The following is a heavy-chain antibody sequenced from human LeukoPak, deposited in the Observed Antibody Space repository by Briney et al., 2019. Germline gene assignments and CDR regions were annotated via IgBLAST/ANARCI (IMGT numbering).Heavy chain of an antibody. J-gene: IGHJ4*02. V-gene: IGHV4-30-4*01. Sequence: SETLSLTCTVSGVSISSGDYYWSWIRQPPGKGLEWIGYIYYSGSTDYNLSLKSRVTISVDTSKNQFSLKLSSVTAADTAVYYCARAWYNWKAFDYWGQGTLVTVSS. CDR1: GVSISSGDYY. CDR2: IYYSGST. CDR3: ARAWYNWKAFDY. D-gene: IGHD1-1*01.